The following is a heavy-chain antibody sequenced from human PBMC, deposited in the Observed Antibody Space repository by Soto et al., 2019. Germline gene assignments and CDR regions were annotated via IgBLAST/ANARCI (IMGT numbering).Heavy chain of an antibody. J-gene: IGHJ6*02. V-gene: IGHV6-1*01. D-gene: IGHD6-6*01. CDR1: GDSVSSNSAA. Sequence: SQTLSLTCAISGDSVSSNSAAWNWIRQSPSRGLEWLGRTYYRSKWYNDYAVSVKSRITINPDTSKNQFSLQLSSVTPEDTAVYYCARDWRHSSSSPDYYHYGMDVWGQGTTVTVSS. CDR2: TYYRSKWYN. CDR3: ARDWRHSSSSPDYYHYGMDV.